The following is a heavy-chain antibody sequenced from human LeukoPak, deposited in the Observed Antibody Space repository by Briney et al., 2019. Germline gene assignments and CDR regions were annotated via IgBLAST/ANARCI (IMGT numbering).Heavy chain of an antibody. J-gene: IGHJ4*02. D-gene: IGHD3-22*01. V-gene: IGHV1-2*02. Sequence: ASVKVSCKASGYTFTGYYMHWVRQAPGQGLEWMGWINPNSGGTNYAQKFQGRVTMTRDTSTSTAYMELSRLRSDDTAVYYCAREPLFYYDSSGYSDYWGQGTLVTVSS. CDR2: INPNSGGT. CDR3: AREPLFYYDSSGYSDY. CDR1: GYTFTGYY.